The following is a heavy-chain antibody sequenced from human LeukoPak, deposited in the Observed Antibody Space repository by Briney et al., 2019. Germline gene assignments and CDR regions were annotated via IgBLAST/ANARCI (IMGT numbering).Heavy chain of an antibody. CDR2: IRYDGTNP. Sequence: GGSLRLSCAASGSTFRNHGMHWARQAPGKGLEWVAFIRYDGTNPYYADSVKGRFTVSRDNSKNTLCLQMNSLRAEDTAVYYCARDRGAIQYFDYWGQGTLVTVSS. CDR3: ARDRGAIQYFDY. V-gene: IGHV3-30*02. CDR1: GSTFRNHG. J-gene: IGHJ4*02. D-gene: IGHD2-2*02.